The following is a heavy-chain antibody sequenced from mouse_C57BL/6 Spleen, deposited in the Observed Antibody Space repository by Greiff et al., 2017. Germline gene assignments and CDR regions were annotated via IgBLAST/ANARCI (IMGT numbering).Heavy chain of an antibody. J-gene: IGHJ3*01. CDR2: ISDGGSYT. CDR1: GFTFSSYA. Sequence: EVQVVESGGGLVKPGGSLKLSCAASGFTFSSYAMSWVRQTPEKRLEWVATISDGGSYTYYPDNVKGRFTISRDNAKNNLYLQMSHLKSEDTAMYYCARGESGKGSWFAYWGQGTLVTVSA. D-gene: IGHD3-3*01. V-gene: IGHV5-4*01. CDR3: ARGESGKGSWFAY.